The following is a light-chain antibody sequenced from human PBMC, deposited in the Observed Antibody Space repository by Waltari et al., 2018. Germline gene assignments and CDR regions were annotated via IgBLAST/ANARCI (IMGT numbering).Light chain of an antibody. CDR3: QQYDISPLT. CDR2: GAS. J-gene: IGKJ4*01. CDR1: QPIRTTY. Sequence: EIVLTQSPCTLSLSPGEGATLSCRTSQPIRTTYLAWYQQKPGQAPTLLIYGASSRATGVPDRFTGSGSGTDFSLTISSLEPEDFATYYCQQYDISPLTFGGGTKVEIK. V-gene: IGKV3-20*01.